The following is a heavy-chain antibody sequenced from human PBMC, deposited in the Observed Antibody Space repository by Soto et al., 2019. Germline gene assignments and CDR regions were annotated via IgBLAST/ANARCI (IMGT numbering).Heavy chain of an antibody. D-gene: IGHD3-9*01. V-gene: IGHV3-53*01. CDR2: IYSGGSA. CDR3: VGGALFIPGTLAY. J-gene: IGHJ4*02. Sequence: EVQLVESGGGLIQPGGSLRLSCAVSGFTVSSNYMIWVRQSPGKGLEWVSIIYSGGSAFYADSVKGRFTISRDNSKNTLYVQMSSLRAEDTAVYYCVGGALFIPGTLAYWSQGTLVTVSS. CDR1: GFTVSSNY.